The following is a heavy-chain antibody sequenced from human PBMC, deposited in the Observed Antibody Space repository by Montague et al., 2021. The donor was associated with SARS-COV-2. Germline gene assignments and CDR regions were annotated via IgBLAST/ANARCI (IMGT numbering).Heavy chain of an antibody. Sequence: SLRLYCAASGFTFSSYGMHWVRQVLGKGLEWVAVIWYDGSNKYYADSVKGRFTISGDNSKNTVYLQMNSLRAEDTAVYYCARSARCGESPGMDVWGRGTTVTV. CDR1: GFTFSSYG. V-gene: IGHV3-33*01. CDR2: IWYDGSNK. CDR3: ARSARCGESPGMDV. D-gene: IGHD4-17*01. J-gene: IGHJ6*02.